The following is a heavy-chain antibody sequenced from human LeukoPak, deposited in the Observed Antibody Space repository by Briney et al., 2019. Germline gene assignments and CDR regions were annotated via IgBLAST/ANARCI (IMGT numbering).Heavy chain of an antibody. J-gene: IGHJ3*02. V-gene: IGHV4-59*01. CDR3: ARVRLGQLHAFDI. CDR1: GGSISSYY. D-gene: IGHD6-6*01. Sequence: PSETLSLTCTVSGGSISSYYWSWIRQPPGKGLEWIGYIYYSGSTNYNPSLKSRVTISVDTSKNQFSLKLSSVTAADTAVYYCARVRLGQLHAFDIWGQGTVVTVSS. CDR2: IYYSGST.